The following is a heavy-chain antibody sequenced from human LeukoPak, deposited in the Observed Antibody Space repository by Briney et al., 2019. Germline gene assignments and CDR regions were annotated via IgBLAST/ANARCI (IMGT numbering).Heavy chain of an antibody. CDR3: ARDGGAPIYGLDV. Sequence: SETLSLTCTVSGGSIRSYYWSWIRQPPGKKLEWIGYIHSSGSTSYNPSPRSRVAISADTSRNQVSLNLKFLTSADTAVYYCARDGGAPIYGLDVWGQGTTVTVSS. J-gene: IGHJ6*02. CDR2: IHSSGST. D-gene: IGHD3-16*01. V-gene: IGHV4-59*01. CDR1: GGSIRSYY.